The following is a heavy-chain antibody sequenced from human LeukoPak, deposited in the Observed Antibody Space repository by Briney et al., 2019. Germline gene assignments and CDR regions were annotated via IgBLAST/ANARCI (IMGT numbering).Heavy chain of an antibody. J-gene: IGHJ5*02. CDR1: RFTFSNYD. CDR2: IGTAGDT. Sequence: AGGSLRLSCAASRFTFSNYDMHWVRQGAGKGLEWVSGIGTAGDTHYPGSVKGRFTISRENAKNSVYLQMNNPRAGDTAVYYCARGSGRGVTWFDPWGQGTLVTVPS. CDR3: ARGSGRGVTWFDP. V-gene: IGHV3-13*01. D-gene: IGHD3-10*01.